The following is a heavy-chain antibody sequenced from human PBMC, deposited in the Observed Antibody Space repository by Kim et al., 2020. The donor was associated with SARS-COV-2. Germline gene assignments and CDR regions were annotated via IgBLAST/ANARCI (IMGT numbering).Heavy chain of an antibody. CDR2: ISYDGNNI. CDR3: ARDGPRKYYYYYAMDV. Sequence: GGSLRLSCGASGFTIDSYALHWVRQAPGKGLEWVAVISYDGNNIYYTDSVNGRFTISRDNSKNTLYLQMNSLKTEDTAVYYCARDGPRKYYYYYAMDVLG. J-gene: IGHJ6*01. CDR1: GFTIDSYA. V-gene: IGHV3-30*04.